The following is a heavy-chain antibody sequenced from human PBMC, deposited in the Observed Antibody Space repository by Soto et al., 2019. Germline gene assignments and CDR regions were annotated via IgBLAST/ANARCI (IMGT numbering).Heavy chain of an antibody. V-gene: IGHV1-8*02. CDR2: MNPNSGNT. J-gene: IGHJ6*02. CDR1: GCTFTDYN. Sequence: GASVKVSCKASGCTFTDYNLHWVRQATGQGLEWMGWMNPNSGNTGYAQKFQGRVTMTRNTSISTAYMELSSLRSEDTAVYYCAREKRYSSGTYYYYYGMDVWGQGTTVTVSS. CDR3: AREKRYSSGTYYYYYGMDV. D-gene: IGHD6-25*01.